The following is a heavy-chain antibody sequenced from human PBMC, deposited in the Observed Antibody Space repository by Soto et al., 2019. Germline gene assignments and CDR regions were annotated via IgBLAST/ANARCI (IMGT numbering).Heavy chain of an antibody. D-gene: IGHD3-22*01. V-gene: IGHV1-18*01. J-gene: IGHJ4*02. CDR1: GYTFSSYG. CDR3: ARSSSALTVYYFDY. Sequence: QVPLVQSGAEVKKPGASVKVSCKASGYTFSSYGLSWVRQAPGQGLEWMGWISAYNGNTNYAQKLQDRLTMTTDTSTNTAYMELRSLRSDDTAVYYCARSSSALTVYYFDYWGQGTLVTVSS. CDR2: ISAYNGNT.